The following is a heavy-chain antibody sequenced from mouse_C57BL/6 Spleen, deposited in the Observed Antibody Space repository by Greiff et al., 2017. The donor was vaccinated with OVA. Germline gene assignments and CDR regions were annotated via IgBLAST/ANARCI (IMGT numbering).Heavy chain of an antibody. Sequence: EVHLVESGPGLVKPSQSLSLTCSVTGYSITSGYYWNWIRQFPGNKLEWMGYISYDGSNNYNPSLKNRISITRDTSKNQFFLKLNSVTTEDTATYYCARGGYGSSYDYYAMDYWGQGTSVTVSS. CDR2: ISYDGSN. CDR1: GYSITSGYY. D-gene: IGHD1-1*01. CDR3: ARGGYGSSYDYYAMDY. V-gene: IGHV3-6*01. J-gene: IGHJ4*01.